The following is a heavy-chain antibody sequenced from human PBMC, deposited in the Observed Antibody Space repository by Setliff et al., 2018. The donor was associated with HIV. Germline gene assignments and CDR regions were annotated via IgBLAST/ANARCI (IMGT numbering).Heavy chain of an antibody. Sequence: PSETLSLTCTVSGDSVSNVGYYWGWIRQSPGKGLEWIGSIYYSGSTSYNPPLKSRVTISVHTSKNQFSLRLTSVTAADTAVYYCVRIWDIVGGPSDYWGLGNMVTVSS. D-gene: IGHD1-26*01. J-gene: IGHJ4*02. V-gene: IGHV4-39*01. CDR1: GDSVSNVGYY. CDR2: IYYSGST. CDR3: VRIWDIVGGPSDY.